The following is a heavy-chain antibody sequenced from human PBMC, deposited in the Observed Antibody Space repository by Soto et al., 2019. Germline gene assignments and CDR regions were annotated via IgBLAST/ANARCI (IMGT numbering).Heavy chain of an antibody. CDR2: INPNSGGT. CDR1: GYTFTGYY. CDR3: ARGTYYYGSGSYYYYYGMDG. J-gene: IGHJ6*02. Sequence: ASVKVSCKASGYTFTGYYMHWVRQAPGQGLEWMGWINPNSGGTNYAQKFQGWVTMTRDTSISTAYMELSRLRSDDTAVYYCARGTYYYGSGSYYYYYGMDGWGQGTTVTVSS. D-gene: IGHD3-10*01. V-gene: IGHV1-2*04.